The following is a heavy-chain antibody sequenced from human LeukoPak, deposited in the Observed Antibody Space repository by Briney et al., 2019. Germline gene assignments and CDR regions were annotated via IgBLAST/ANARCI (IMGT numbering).Heavy chain of an antibody. CDR3: ARDEAYCGGDCSSYYYYGMDV. D-gene: IGHD2-21*02. V-gene: IGHV4-4*07. Sequence: SETLSLTCTVSGGSISSYYWSWIRQPAGKGLEWIGRIYTSGSTNYNPSLKSRVTMSVDTSKNQFSLKLSSVTAADTAVYYCARDEAYCGGDCSSYYYYGMDVWGQGTTVTVCS. CDR2: IYTSGST. CDR1: GGSISSYY. J-gene: IGHJ6*02.